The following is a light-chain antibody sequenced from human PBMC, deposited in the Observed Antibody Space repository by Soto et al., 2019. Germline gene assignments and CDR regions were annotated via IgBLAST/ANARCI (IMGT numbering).Light chain of an antibody. CDR1: SSDGDGYHS. CDR2: EVT. J-gene: IGLJ2*01. V-gene: IGLV2-14*01. CDR3: TSYRSTNTHML. Sequence: QSVLTQPASVSGSPGQSITISCTGISSDGDGYHSVSWYQHHPGKAPKLIIHEVTNRPSGVSNRFSGSKSGNTASLTISGLQAEDEADYFCTSYRSTNTHMLFGGGTKLTVL.